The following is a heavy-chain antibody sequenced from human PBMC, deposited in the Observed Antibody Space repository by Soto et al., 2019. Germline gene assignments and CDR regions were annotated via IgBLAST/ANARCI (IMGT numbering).Heavy chain of an antibody. CDR2: INYSGNT. CDR3: ARKMTARHNWFDP. D-gene: IGHD6-6*01. CDR1: GGSFSDYS. Sequence: QVQLQQWGAGLLKPSETLSLTCAVYGGSFSDYSWTWIRQPPGKRLEWIGDINYSGNTNYNPSLKSLVTISLDTSKHQFSLKLSSVTAADTAVYYCARKMTARHNWFDPWGQGALVTVSS. J-gene: IGHJ5*02. V-gene: IGHV4-34*01.